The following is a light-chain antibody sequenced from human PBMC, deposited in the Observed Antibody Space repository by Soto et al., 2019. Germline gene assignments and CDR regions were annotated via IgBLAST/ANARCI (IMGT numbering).Light chain of an antibody. J-gene: IGKJ1*01. V-gene: IGKV3-20*01. CDR2: GAS. CDR3: QHSGDFRWT. Sequence: EIVLTQSPGTLSLSPGERATLSCRASQNVDSNSLAWYQQKPGQAPRRLIYGASSRATGIPDRFSGRGFGTDFTLTISRLEPEDFAVYYCQHSGDFRWTFGLGTKVDIK. CDR1: QNVDSNS.